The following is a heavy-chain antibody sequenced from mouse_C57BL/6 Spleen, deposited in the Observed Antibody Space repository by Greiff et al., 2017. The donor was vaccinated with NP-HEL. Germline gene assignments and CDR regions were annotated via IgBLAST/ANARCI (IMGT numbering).Heavy chain of an antibody. CDR2: ISDGGGYT. CDR3: ARDGDCSSYFDY. CDR1: GFTFSSYA. D-gene: IGHD1-1*01. J-gene: IGHJ2*01. V-gene: IGHV5-4*01. Sequence: DVQLVESGGGLVKPGGSLKLSCAASGFTFSSYAMSWVRQTPEKRLEWVATISDGGGYTYYPDHVQGRFTISSDNAKNHLYLQMSHLKSEDTAMYYCARDGDCSSYFDYWGQGTTLTVSS.